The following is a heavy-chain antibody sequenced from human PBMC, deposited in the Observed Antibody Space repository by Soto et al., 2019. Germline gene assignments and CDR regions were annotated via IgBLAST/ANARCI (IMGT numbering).Heavy chain of an antibody. CDR1: GYTFTSYG. D-gene: IGHD3-9*01. CDR3: ARVEYYDILTGYRNRYYYYYYGMDV. J-gene: IGHJ6*02. CDR2: ISAYNGNT. V-gene: IGHV1-18*01. Sequence: ASVKVSCKASGYTFTSYGISWVRQAPGQGLERMGWISAYNGNTNYAQKLQGRVTMTTDTSTSTAYMELRSLRSDDTAVYYCARVEYYDILTGYRNRYYYYYYGMDVWGQGTTVTVSS.